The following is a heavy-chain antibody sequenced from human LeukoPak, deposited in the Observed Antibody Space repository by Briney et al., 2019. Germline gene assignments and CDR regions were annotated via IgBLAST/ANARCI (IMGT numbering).Heavy chain of an antibody. CDR3: ARVRSGYYFDY. CDR1: GLNFSDFY. D-gene: IGHD3-22*01. CDR2: ISNSGGAI. Sequence: GGSLRLSCAASGLNFSDFYMGWIRQAPGKGLEWISSISNSGGAIYYSDSVKGRFTMSRDNAKNSLFLQVDSLRAEDTALYYCARVRSGYYFDYWGQGTLVTVSS. J-gene: IGHJ4*02. V-gene: IGHV3-11*01.